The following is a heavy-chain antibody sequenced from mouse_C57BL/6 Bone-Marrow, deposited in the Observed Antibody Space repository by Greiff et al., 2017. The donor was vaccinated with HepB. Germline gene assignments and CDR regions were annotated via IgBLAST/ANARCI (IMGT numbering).Heavy chain of an antibody. Sequence: VNLVESGPELVKPGASVKLSCKASGYTFTSYDINWVKQRPGQGLEWIGWIYPRDGSTKYNEKFKGKATLTVDTSSSTAYMELHSLTSEDSAVYFCARGGIVTMDYWGQGTSVTVSS. D-gene: IGHD2-12*01. CDR3: ARGGIVTMDY. V-gene: IGHV1-85*01. CDR2: IYPRDGST. J-gene: IGHJ4*01. CDR1: GYTFTSYD.